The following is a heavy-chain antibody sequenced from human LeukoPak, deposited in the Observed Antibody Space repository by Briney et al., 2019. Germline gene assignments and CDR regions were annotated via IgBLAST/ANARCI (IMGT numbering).Heavy chain of an antibody. CDR2: ISSSGSNI. V-gene: IGHV3-48*04. J-gene: IGHJ6*03. Sequence: GGSLRPSCAASGFTFSSYSMNWVRQAPGKGLEWVSYISSSGSNIYYADSVKGRFTISRDNAKNSLYLQMNSLRAEDTAVYYCARRSSGWYMDVWAKGTTVTVSS. D-gene: IGHD6-6*01. CDR1: GFTFSSYS. CDR3: ARRSSGWYMDV.